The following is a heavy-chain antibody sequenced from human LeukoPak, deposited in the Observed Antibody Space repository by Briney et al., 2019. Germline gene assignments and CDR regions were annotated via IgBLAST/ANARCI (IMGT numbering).Heavy chain of an antibody. D-gene: IGHD2-2*02. CDR3: ARPNHKDHCSSTSCYRYFDY. V-gene: IGHV4-30-2*01. Sequence: KSSETLSLTCTVSGGSISSGGYYWSWIRQPPGKGLEWIGYIYHSGSTYYNPSLKSRVTISVDRSKNQFSLKLSSVTAADTAVYYCARPNHKDHCSSTSCYRYFDYWGQGTLVTVSS. J-gene: IGHJ4*02. CDR2: IYHSGST. CDR1: GGSISSGGYY.